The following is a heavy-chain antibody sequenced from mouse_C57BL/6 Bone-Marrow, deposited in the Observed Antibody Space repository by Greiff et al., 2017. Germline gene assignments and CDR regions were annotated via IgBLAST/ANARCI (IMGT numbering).Heavy chain of an antibody. J-gene: IGHJ3*01. CDR3: ARHGWEFAY. V-gene: IGHV5-6*01. CDR2: ISSGGSYT. CDR1: GFTFSSYG. Sequence: EVQLVESGGDLVKPGGSLKLSCAASGFTFSSYGMSWVRQTPDKRLEWVATISSGGSYTYYPDSVKGRFTISRDNAKNTLYLQMSSLKSEDTGMYYCARHGWEFAYWGQGTLVTVSA. D-gene: IGHD4-1*01.